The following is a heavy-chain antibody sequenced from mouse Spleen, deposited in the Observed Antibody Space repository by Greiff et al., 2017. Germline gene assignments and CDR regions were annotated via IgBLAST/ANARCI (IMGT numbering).Heavy chain of an antibody. CDR1: GFTFSSYA. Sequence: DVHLVESGGGLVKLGGSLKLSCAASGFTFSSYAMSWVRQTPEKRLEWVATISSGGGNTYYPDSVKGRFTISRDNAKNTLYLQMSSLKSEDTAMYYCARYYEGTYFDYWGQGTTLTVSS. CDR3: ARYYEGTYFDY. CDR2: ISSGGGNT. V-gene: IGHV5-9-3*01. D-gene: IGHD2-4*01. J-gene: IGHJ2*01.